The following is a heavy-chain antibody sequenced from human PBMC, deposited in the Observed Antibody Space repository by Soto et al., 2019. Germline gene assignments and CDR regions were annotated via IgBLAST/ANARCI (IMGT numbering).Heavy chain of an antibody. CDR3: ARDDVGSAWPY. Sequence: QVQLVQSGAAVKKPGASVKVSCKTSGYNFIENAVHWVRQAPGQGLEWMGWINCDNGNTKYSRKMQGRLTISRDKSATTVYMELSALTSEDTAVYFCARDDVGSAWPYWGQGTLVSVSS. CDR2: INCDNGNT. V-gene: IGHV1-3*01. J-gene: IGHJ4*02. CDR1: GYNFIENA. D-gene: IGHD6-19*01.